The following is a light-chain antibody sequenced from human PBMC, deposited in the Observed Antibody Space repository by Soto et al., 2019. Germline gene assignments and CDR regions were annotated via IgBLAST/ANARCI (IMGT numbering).Light chain of an antibody. Sequence: DIQMTQSQPSLSASVGDRVTITCRASQSISSSLNWYQQKPGKAPDLLIYGASSLQSGVTSRFTGSGSGTDFTLTITSLQPDDFATYYCQQYYSNPWTFGQGT. CDR2: GAS. V-gene: IGKV1-39*01. CDR1: QSISSS. J-gene: IGKJ1*01. CDR3: QQYYSNPWT.